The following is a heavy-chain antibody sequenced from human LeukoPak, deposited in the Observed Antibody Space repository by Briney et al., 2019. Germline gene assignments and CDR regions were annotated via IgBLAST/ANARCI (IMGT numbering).Heavy chain of an antibody. CDR1: GFTFSSYA. J-gene: IGHJ4*02. CDR3: VRDYYDSSGYYHGGY. D-gene: IGHD3-22*01. Sequence: GGSLRLSCAASGFTFSSYAMSWVRQAPGKGLEWVSSISTSSSSIYYADSVKGRFTISRDNAKNSLYLQMNSLRAEDTAVYYCVRDYYDSSGYYHGGYWGQGTLVTVYS. V-gene: IGHV3-48*01. CDR2: ISTSSSSI.